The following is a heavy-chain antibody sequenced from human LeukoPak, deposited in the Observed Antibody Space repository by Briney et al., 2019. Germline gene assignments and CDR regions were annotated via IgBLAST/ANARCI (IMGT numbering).Heavy chain of an antibody. D-gene: IGHD1-26*01. Sequence: GGSLRLSCAASGFTFSSYAMHWVRQAPGKGLAWVAVISYDGSNKYYADSVKGRFTISRDNSKNTLYLQMNSLRAEDTAVYYCAKDRAWELLGGYYFDYWGQGTLVTVSS. CDR3: AKDRAWELLGGYYFDY. V-gene: IGHV3-30*04. CDR1: GFTFSSYA. J-gene: IGHJ4*02. CDR2: ISYDGSNK.